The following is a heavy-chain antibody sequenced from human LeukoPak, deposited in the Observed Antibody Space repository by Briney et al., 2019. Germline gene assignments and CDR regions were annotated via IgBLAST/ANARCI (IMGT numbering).Heavy chain of an antibody. CDR3: ARDRSGIQLPGDFDY. D-gene: IGHD1-1*01. J-gene: IGHJ4*02. CDR2: ISSSGSTI. Sequence: PGGSLGLSCAASGFTFSDYYMSWIRQAPGKGLEWVSYISSSGSTIYYADSVKGRFTISRDNAKNSLYLQMNSLRAEDTAVYYCARDRSGIQLPGDFDYWGQGTLVTVSS. CDR1: GFTFSDYY. V-gene: IGHV3-11*01.